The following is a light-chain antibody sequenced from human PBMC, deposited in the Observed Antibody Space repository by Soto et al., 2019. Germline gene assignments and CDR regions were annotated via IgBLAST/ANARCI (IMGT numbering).Light chain of an antibody. CDR1: QSVSTN. CDR3: QQYNNWPPWT. J-gene: IGKJ1*01. Sequence: IVLTQSPGTLSLSTGERVTFSCRASQSVSTNLAWYQQKPGQAPRLLIYGASTRATGIPARFSGSGSGTEFTLTISSLQSEDFAVYYCQQYNNWPPWTFCQGTKVDIK. V-gene: IGKV3-15*01. CDR2: GAS.